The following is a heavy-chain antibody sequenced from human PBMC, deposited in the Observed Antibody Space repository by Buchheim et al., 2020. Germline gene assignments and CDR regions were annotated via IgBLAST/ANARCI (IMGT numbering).Heavy chain of an antibody. CDR3: ARGPPLISDYYYGMDV. J-gene: IGHJ6*02. CDR2: INHNGST. D-gene: IGHD2/OR15-2a*01. Sequence: QVQLQQWGAGLLKPSETLSLTCAVYGGSLSGYYWIWIRQRPGKGLEWIGEINHNGSTNYNPSLKSRVTVSVDRSKHSVLLKLTSVTAADTAVYYCARGPPLISDYYYGMDVWGQGTT. CDR1: GGSLSGYY. V-gene: IGHV4-34*01.